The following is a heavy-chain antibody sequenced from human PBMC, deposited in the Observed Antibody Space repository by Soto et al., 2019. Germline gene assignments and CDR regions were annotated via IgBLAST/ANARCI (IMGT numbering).Heavy chain of an antibody. CDR2: LSWNSANM. J-gene: IGHJ6*02. D-gene: IGHD3-16*01. Sequence: EVQLVESGGGLVQPGRSLRLSCAASGFTFDDYAMHWARQAPGKGLEWVSGLSWNSANMGYADSVKARFTISRDNAKNSLSLQMNSLREEDTALYYCAKDIGGRGSDYYYYGMDVWGQGTTVTVSS. V-gene: IGHV3-9*01. CDR3: AKDIGGRGSDYYYYGMDV. CDR1: GFTFDDYA.